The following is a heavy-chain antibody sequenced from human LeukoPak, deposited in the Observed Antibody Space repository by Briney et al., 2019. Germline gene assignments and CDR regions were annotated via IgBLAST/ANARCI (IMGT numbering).Heavy chain of an antibody. V-gene: IGHV3-74*01. CDR2: INSDGSST. Sequence: GGSLRLSCAASGFTFSSYWMHWVRQAPGEGLVWVSRINSDGSSTSYADSVKGRFTISRDNAKNTLYLQMNSLRAEDTAVYYCARDGEAYGMDVWGQGTTVTVSS. J-gene: IGHJ6*02. CDR1: GFTFSSYW. CDR3: ARDGEAYGMDV.